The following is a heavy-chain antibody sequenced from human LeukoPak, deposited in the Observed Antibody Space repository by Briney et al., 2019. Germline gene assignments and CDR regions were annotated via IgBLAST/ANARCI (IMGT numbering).Heavy chain of an antibody. V-gene: IGHV3-23*01. Sequence: GGSLRLSCAASGFTFSSYAMSWVRQAPGKGLEWVSAISGSGGSTYYADSVKGRFTISRDNSKNTLYLQMNSLRAEDTAVYYCARLGYCSSTSCYIFGDVDYWGQGTLVTVSS. CDR3: ARLGYCSSTSCYIFGDVDY. CDR1: GFTFSSYA. CDR2: ISGSGGST. D-gene: IGHD2-2*02. J-gene: IGHJ4*02.